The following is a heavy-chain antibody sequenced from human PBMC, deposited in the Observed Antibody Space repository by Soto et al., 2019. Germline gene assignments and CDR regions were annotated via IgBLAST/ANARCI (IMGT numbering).Heavy chain of an antibody. J-gene: IGHJ4*02. Sequence: SVKVSCKASGGTFSSYAISWVRQAPGQGLEWMGGIIPIFGTANYAQKFQGRVTITADESTSTAYMELSSLRSEDTAGYYCVIAAAGPFDVWGQGTLDTLSS. CDR2: IIPIFGTA. CDR1: GGTFSSYA. CDR3: VIAAAGPFDV. D-gene: IGHD6-13*01. V-gene: IGHV1-69*13.